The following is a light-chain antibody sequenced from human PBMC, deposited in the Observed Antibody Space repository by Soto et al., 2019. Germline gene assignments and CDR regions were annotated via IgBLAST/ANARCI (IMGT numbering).Light chain of an antibody. V-gene: IGKV3-20*01. CDR2: GAS. Sequence: EIVLTQSPGTLSLSPGERATLSCRASQSVSSSYLAWYQQKPGQAPRLLIYGASGRATGIPDRFSGSGSGTDFTLTISRLEPEDFAVYYCQQYGSSLGLTFGGATKVEIK. CDR3: QQYGSSLGLT. CDR1: QSVSSSY. J-gene: IGKJ4*01.